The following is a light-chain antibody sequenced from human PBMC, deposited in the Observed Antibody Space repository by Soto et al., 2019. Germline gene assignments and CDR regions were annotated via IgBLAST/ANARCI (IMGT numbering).Light chain of an antibody. CDR3: SSYTTTTTPWV. Sequence: QSVLTQPASVSGSPGQSITISCTGTRSDVGGYNYVSWYQQYPGKAPQLMIFEVTNRPSGVSNRLSGSKSGNTASLTISGLQAEDEADYYCSSYTTTTTPWVFGTGTKVTVL. CDR2: EVT. V-gene: IGLV2-14*01. J-gene: IGLJ1*01. CDR1: RSDVGGYNY.